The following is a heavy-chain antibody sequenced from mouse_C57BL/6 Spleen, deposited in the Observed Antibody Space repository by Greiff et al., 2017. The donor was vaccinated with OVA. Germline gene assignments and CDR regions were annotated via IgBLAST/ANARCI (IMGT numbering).Heavy chain of an antibody. CDR3: ARDYGSSYWYFDD. V-gene: IGHV1-18*01. CDR2: INPNNGGT. J-gene: IGHJ1*03. Sequence: VQLKQSGPELVKPGASVKIPCKASGYTFTDYNMDWVKQSHGQSLEWIGDINPNNGGTIYNQKFKGKATLTVDKSSSTAYMELRSLTSEDTAIDYCARDYGSSYWYFDDWGTGTTVTVSS. D-gene: IGHD1-1*01. CDR1: GYTFTDYN.